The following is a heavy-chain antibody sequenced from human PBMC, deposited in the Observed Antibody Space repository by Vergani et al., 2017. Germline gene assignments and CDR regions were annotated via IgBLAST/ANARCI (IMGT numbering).Heavy chain of an antibody. D-gene: IGHD4-23*01. J-gene: IGHJ4*02. CDR2: INHSGST. CDR3: AFFGGNPGPVDY. CDR1: GGSFSGYY. V-gene: IGHV4-34*01. Sequence: QVQLQQWGAGLLKPSETLSLTCAVYGGSFSGYYWSWIRQPPGKGLEWIGEINHSGSTNYNPSLKSRITISVDTSKNQFSLKLSSVTDADTAVYYCAFFGGNPGPVDYWGQGTLVTVSA.